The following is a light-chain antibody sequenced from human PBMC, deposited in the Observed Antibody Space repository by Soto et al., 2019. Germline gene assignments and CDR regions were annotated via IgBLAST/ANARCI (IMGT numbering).Light chain of an antibody. CDR2: LNSDGSH. CDR1: SGHSTYA. Sequence: QLVLTQSPSASASLGASVKLTCTLSSGHSTYAIAWHQQQPEKGPRYLMNLNSDGSHTKGDGIPDRFSGSSSGAERYLTISSLQSEDEADYYCQTWGTGXHVXXXXTKLXXL. J-gene: IGLJ2*01. CDR3: QTWGTGXHV. V-gene: IGLV4-69*01.